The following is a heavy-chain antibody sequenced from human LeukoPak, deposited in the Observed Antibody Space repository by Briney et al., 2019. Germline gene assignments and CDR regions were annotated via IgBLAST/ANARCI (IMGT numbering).Heavy chain of an antibody. V-gene: IGHV3-23*01. CDR2: ISGSGGST. J-gene: IGHJ4*02. D-gene: IGHD5-18*01. Sequence: GGSLGLSCAASGFTFSSYAMSWVRQAPGKGLEWVSAISGSGGSTYYADSVKGRFTISRDNSKNTLYLQMNSLRAEDTAVYYCAKGYTAMVINYFDYWGQGTLVTVSS. CDR3: AKGYTAMVINYFDY. CDR1: GFTFSSYA.